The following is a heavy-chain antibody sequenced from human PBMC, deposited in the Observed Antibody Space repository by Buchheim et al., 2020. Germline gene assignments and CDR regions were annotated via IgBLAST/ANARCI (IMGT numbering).Heavy chain of an antibody. CDR3: ASGSSGYYFIPLDY. CDR2: ISYDGSNK. Sequence: QVQLVESGGGVVQPGRSLRLSCAASGFTFSSYAMHWVRQAPGKGLEWVAVISYDGSNKYYADSVKGRFTISRDNYKNTLYLQMNSLRAEDTAVYYCASGSSGYYFIPLDYWGQGTL. D-gene: IGHD3-22*01. V-gene: IGHV3-30-3*01. J-gene: IGHJ4*02. CDR1: GFTFSSYA.